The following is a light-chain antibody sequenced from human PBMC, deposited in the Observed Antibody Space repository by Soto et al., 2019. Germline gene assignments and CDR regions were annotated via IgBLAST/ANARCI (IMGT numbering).Light chain of an antibody. CDR2: GAS. J-gene: IGKJ1*01. V-gene: IGKV3-20*01. CDR1: QSVSSSY. Sequence: EIVLTQSPGTLSLSPGERATLSCRASQSVSSSYLGWYQQKPGQTPRLLIFGASSRATGIPDRFSGSGSGTEFTLTISRLEPEDFAVYFCQHYGSSPRTFGQGNKVVIK. CDR3: QHYGSSPRT.